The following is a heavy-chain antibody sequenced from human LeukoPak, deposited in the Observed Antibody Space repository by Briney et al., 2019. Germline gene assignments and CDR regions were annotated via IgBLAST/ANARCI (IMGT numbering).Heavy chain of an antibody. D-gene: IGHD3-3*01. J-gene: IGHJ4*02. CDR3: ARAGRGSGYLSY. Sequence: SETLSLTCAVYGGSFSGYYWSWIRQPPGKGLEWIGEINHSGSTNYNPSLKSRVTISVDTSKNQFSLKLCSVTAADTAVYYCARAGRGSGYLSYWGQGTLVTVSS. V-gene: IGHV4-34*01. CDR2: INHSGST. CDR1: GGSFSGYY.